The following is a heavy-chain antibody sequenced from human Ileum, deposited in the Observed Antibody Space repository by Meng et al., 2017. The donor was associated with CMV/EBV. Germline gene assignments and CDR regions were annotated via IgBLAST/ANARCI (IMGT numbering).Heavy chain of an antibody. D-gene: IGHD6-13*01. J-gene: IGHJ4*02. CDR2: IYYSGST. CDR3: AREIPSSSWYYLDY. CDR1: GGSISSGDYY. V-gene: IGHV4-30-4*08. Sequence: LQVSHPRLVTPSQTLLLTCTVSGGSISSGDYYWSWIRQPPGKGLEWIGYIYYSGSTYYNPSLKSRVTISVDTSKNQFSLKLSSVTAADTAVYYCAREIPSSSWYYLDYWGQGTLVTVSS.